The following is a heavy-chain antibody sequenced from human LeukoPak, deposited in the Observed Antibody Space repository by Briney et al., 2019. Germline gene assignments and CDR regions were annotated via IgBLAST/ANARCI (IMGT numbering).Heavy chain of an antibody. J-gene: IGHJ4*02. CDR2: IYGGGST. Sequence: GGSLRLSCVGSGFTISSYAMSWVRQAPGKGLEWVSVIYGGGSTYYADSVKGRFTISRDTSKNTVNLQMNSLRAEDTAVYYCAFSSTSCSRCFDSWGQGTLVTVSS. D-gene: IGHD2-2*01. CDR1: GFTISSYA. CDR3: AFSSTSCSRCFDS. V-gene: IGHV3-53*01.